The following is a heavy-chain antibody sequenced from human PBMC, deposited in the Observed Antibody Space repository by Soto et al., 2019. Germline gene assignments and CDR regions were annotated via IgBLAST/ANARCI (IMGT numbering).Heavy chain of an antibody. J-gene: IGHJ6*02. CDR3: ARENSKYYYYYGMDV. CDR2: ISSYNGNT. Sequence: ASVKVSCKASGYTFTSSGISWVRQAPGQGLEWVGWISSYNGNTNYAQNLQGRVTMTTATSTNTAYMELRSLRSDDTAVYYCARENSKYYYYYGMDVWGQGTTVTVSS. D-gene: IGHD4-4*01. CDR1: GYTFTSSG. V-gene: IGHV1-18*01.